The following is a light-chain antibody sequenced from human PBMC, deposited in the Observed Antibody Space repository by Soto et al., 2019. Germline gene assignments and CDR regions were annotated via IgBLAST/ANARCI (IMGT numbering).Light chain of an antibody. J-gene: IGLJ2*01. Sequence: QSVLTQSPSASASLGASVKLTCILSSGHSRNVIAWHQQQPEKGPRYLMKLNSDGSHSKGDGIPDRFSGSSSGAERYLIISSLQSEYEADYYCQTWGTDIHVEFGGGTKLTVL. V-gene: IGLV4-69*02. CDR2: LNSDGSH. CDR3: QTWGTDIHVE. CDR1: SGHSRNV.